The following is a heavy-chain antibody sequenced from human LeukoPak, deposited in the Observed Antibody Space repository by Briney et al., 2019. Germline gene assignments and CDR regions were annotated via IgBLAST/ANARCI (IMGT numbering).Heavy chain of an antibody. J-gene: IGHJ3*02. V-gene: IGHV3-21*01. CDR3: ARSVGATSSAAFDI. D-gene: IGHD1-26*01. Sequence: GGSLRLSCAASGFTFSSYSMNWVRQAPGKGLEWVSSISSSSSYIYYADSMQGRFTISRDNATNSLYLQMNSLRAEDTAVYYCARSVGATSSAAFDIWGQGTMVTVSS. CDR1: GFTFSSYS. CDR2: ISSSSSYI.